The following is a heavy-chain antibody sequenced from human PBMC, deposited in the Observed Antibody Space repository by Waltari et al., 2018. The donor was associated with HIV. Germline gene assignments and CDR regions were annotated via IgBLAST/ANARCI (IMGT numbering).Heavy chain of an antibody. CDR2: ISAYNGNT. V-gene: IGHV1-18*01. CDR3: ARLGYCSGGSCSWGDY. D-gene: IGHD2-15*01. Sequence: QVQLVQSGAEVKKPGASVEVPCKASGYPFTSYGISWVGKAPGQGLEWMGWISAYNGNTNYAQKLQGRVTMTTDTSTSTAYMELRSLRSDDTAVYYCARLGYCSGGSCSWGDYWGQGTLVTVSS. CDR1: GYPFTSYG. J-gene: IGHJ4*02.